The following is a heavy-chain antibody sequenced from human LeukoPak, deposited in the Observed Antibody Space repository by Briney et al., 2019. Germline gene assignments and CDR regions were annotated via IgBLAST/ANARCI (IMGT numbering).Heavy chain of an antibody. J-gene: IGHJ4*02. D-gene: IGHD1-26*01. V-gene: IGHV3-33*01. CDR2: IWYDGGNK. CDR1: GFTFSNYG. Sequence: GRSLRLSCAASGFTFSNYGMHWVRQAPGKGLEWVAVIWYDGGNKYYADSVKGRFTISRDNSKNTLDLQMNNLRAEDTAVYYCARGVRVGATTSYYFDHWGQGALVTVSS. CDR3: ARGVRVGATTSYYFDH.